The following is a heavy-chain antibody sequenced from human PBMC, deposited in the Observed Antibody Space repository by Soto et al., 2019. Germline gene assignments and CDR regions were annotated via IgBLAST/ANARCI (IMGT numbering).Heavy chain of an antibody. CDR1: GFTFSSYD. CDR2: IWYAGSNK. J-gene: IGHJ4*02. Sequence: QVQLVESGGGVVQPGRSLRLSCAASGFTFSSYDMHWVRQAPGKGLEWVAVIWYAGSNKYYADSVKGRFTISRDNSKNTLYLQMNSLRAEDTAVYYCARETDSSSWYLSMHYWGQGTLVTVSS. V-gene: IGHV3-33*01. CDR3: ARETDSSSWYLSMHY. D-gene: IGHD6-13*01.